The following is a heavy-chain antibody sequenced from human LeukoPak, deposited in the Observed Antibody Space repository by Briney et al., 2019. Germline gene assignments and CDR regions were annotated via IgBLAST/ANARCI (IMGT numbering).Heavy chain of an antibody. V-gene: IGHV1-69*04. CDR3: ARDQARQWLAYNWFDP. CDR2: IIPILGIA. CDR1: GGTSSSYA. D-gene: IGHD6-19*01. J-gene: IGHJ5*02. Sequence: SVKVSCKASGGTSSSYAISWVRQAPGQGLEWMGRIIPILGIANYAQKFQGRVTITADKSTSTAYMELSSLRSEDTAVYYCARDQARQWLAYNWFDPWGQGTLVTVSS.